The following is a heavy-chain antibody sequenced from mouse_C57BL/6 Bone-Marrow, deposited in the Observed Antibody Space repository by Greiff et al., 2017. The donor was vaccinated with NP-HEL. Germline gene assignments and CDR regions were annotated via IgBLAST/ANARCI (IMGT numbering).Heavy chain of an antibody. CDR1: GYPFTNYW. V-gene: IGHV1-72*01. Sequence: QVQLQQPGAELVKPGASVKLSCKASGYPFTNYWLHWVKQRPGRGLEWIGRIDPNSGGNKYNEKFKSKATLPVDKPSSTAYMHLSSLTPEDSAFYYSARYYYGSGYFDYWGQGTTLTVSS. D-gene: IGHD1-1*01. CDR3: ARYYYGSGYFDY. CDR2: IDPNSGGN. J-gene: IGHJ2*01.